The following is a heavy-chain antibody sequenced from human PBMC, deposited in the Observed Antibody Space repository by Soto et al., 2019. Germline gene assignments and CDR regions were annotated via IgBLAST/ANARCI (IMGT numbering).Heavy chain of an antibody. J-gene: IGHJ5*02. V-gene: IGHV4-59*08. D-gene: IGHD1-1*01. CDR1: GGSISSYY. CDR2: IYYSGST. CDR3: ARVWDNEYKPNWFDP. Sequence: SETLSLTCTVSGGSISSYYWSWIRQPPGKGLEWIGYIYYSGSTNYNPSLKSRVTISVDTSKNQFSLKLSSVTAADTAVYYCARVWDNEYKPNWFDPWGQGTLVTVSS.